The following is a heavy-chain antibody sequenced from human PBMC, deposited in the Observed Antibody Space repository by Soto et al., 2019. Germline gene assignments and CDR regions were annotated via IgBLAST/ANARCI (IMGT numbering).Heavy chain of an antibody. J-gene: IGHJ4*02. V-gene: IGHV1-3*01. CDR2: INAGNGNT. CDR3: AREVGATGIYFDY. CDR1: GNTVPNYA. Sequence: GASVKVSCKASGNTVPNYAIHWVRQAPGQRLEWMGWINAGNGNTKYSQQFQGRVTITRDTSASTAYMELSSLRSEDTAVYYCAREVGATGIYFDYWGQGTLVTVS. D-gene: IGHD1-26*01.